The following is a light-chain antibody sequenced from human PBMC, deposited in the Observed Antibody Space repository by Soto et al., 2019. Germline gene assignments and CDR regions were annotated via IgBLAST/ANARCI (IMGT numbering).Light chain of an antibody. Sequence: AIRMTQSPSSLSASTGDRVTITCRASQGISSYLAWYQQKQGKAPKLLIYAASTLQSGVPSRFSGSGSGTDFTLTISCLQSEDFATYYYQQYYSYPPLTFGGGTKVEIK. V-gene: IGKV1-8*01. CDR3: QQYYSYPPLT. CDR1: QGISSY. J-gene: IGKJ4*01. CDR2: AAS.